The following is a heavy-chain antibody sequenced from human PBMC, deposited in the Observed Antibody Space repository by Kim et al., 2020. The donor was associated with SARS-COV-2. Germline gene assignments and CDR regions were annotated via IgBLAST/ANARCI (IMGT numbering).Heavy chain of an antibody. V-gene: IGHV3-7*01. CDR3: VRDRAAAGS. Sequence: GGSLRLSCAVSGLTFSYYWMGWVRQTPGKGLEWVANINEHGTEMNYVDSVKGRFTISRDNAKNSLFLQMNSLRAEDTVVYFCVRDRAAAGSWGQGTLVT. CDR2: INEHGTEM. J-gene: IGHJ4*02. D-gene: IGHD6-25*01. CDR1: GLTFSYYW.